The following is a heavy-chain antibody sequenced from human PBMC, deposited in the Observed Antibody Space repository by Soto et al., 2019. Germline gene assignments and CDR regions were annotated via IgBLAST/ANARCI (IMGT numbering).Heavy chain of an antibody. V-gene: IGHV3-11*06. D-gene: IGHD2-15*01. CDR3: VRGGGGGLFDP. J-gene: IGHJ5*02. Sequence: LRLSCAGSGFTFGDSYMSWIRQAPGKGLEWLSYISPGSRYPAYADSVKGRFTISRDNAKRSLYLQMMGLTAEDTAIYYCVRGGGGGLFDPWGQGTMVTVSS. CDR2: ISPGSRYP. CDR1: GFTFGDSY.